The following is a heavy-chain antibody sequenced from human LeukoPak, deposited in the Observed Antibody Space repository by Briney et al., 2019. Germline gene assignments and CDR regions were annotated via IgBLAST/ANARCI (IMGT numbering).Heavy chain of an antibody. CDR3: ARVPMVRGERRNYYFDY. J-gene: IGHJ4*02. CDR2: INPSGGST. CDR1: GYTFTSYY. V-gene: IGHV1-46*01. D-gene: IGHD3-10*01. Sequence: GASVKVSCKASGYTFTSYYMHWVRQAPGQGLEWMGIINPSGGSTSYAQRFQGRVTMTRDTSTSTVYMELSSLRSEDTAVYYCARVPMVRGERRNYYFDYWSQGTLVTVSS.